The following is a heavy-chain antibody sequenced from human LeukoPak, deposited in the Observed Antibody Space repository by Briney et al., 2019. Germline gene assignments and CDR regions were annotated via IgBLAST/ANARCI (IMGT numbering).Heavy chain of an antibody. Sequence: GGSLRLSCAASGFTFSSYAMSWVRQAPGKGLEWVSAISGSGGSTYYADSVKGRFTISRDNSKNTLYLQMNSLRAEDTAVYYCAKDIGDYYDSSGLIPFDYWGQGTLVTVSS. V-gene: IGHV3-23*01. CDR2: ISGSGGST. J-gene: IGHJ4*02. CDR1: GFTFSSYA. D-gene: IGHD3-22*01. CDR3: AKDIGDYYDSSGLIPFDY.